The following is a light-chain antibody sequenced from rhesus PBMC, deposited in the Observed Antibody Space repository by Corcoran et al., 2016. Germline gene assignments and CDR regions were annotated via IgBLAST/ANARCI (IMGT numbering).Light chain of an antibody. CDR1: SSDIGGYNR. V-gene: IGLV2-13*02. CDR2: EVS. Sequence: QAALTQSPSVSGSPGQSVTISCTGTSSDIGGYNRVSWYQQHPGKAPQLMIYEVSTRPSGVSDRFSGSKSGDPASLTISGLQVEDEADYYCSSYAGSSANYIFGAGTRLTVL. J-gene: IGLJ1*01. CDR3: SSYAGSSANYI.